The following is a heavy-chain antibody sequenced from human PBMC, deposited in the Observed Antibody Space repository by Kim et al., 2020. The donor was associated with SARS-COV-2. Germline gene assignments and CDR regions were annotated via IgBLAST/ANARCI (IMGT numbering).Heavy chain of an antibody. V-gene: IGHV3-30*04. J-gene: IGHJ6*02. CDR2: ISSDGSTK. Sequence: GGSLRLSCAASGFTFSTYAMHWVRQAPGKGLEWVSVISSDGSTKYYADSVKGRFTISRDNSRNTLYLQMNSLRAEDTAVYYCARNPGYSDSSGSMDVCG. D-gene: IGHD3-22*01. CDR3: ARNPGYSDSSGSMDV. CDR1: GFTFSTYA.